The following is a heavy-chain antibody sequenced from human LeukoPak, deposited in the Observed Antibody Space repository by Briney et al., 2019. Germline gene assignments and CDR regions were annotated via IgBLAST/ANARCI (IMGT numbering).Heavy chain of an antibody. CDR3: ARHGKRNRDAFDI. D-gene: IGHD1-14*01. CDR2: IYPGDSDT. V-gene: IGHV5-51*01. Sequence: GESLKISCQGSGYSFTSYWIVWVRQMPGKGLERMGIIYPGDSDTRYSPSFQGQVTISTDKSISTAYLQWSSLKASDTAMYYCARHGKRNRDAFDIWGQGTMVTVSS. CDR1: GYSFTSYW. J-gene: IGHJ3*02.